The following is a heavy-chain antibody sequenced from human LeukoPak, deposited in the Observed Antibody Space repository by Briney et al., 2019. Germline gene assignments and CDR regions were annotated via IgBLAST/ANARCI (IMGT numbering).Heavy chain of an antibody. CDR3: ASYLSYYYGSGSYPFEY. D-gene: IGHD3-10*01. CDR2: INHSGST. J-gene: IGHJ4*02. Sequence: PSDTLSLTCAVYGRSFSGYYWSWIRHPPGKGLEWIGQINHSGSTNYNPYLKSRVSISVDPSKNQFCLQLSSVTAADTAVYYCASYLSYYYGSGSYPFEYWGQGTLVNVSS. CDR1: GRSFSGYY. V-gene: IGHV4-34*01.